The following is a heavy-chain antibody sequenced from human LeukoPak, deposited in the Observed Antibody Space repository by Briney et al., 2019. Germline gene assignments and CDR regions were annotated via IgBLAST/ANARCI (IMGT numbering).Heavy chain of an antibody. V-gene: IGHV3-48*03. Sequence: GGSLRLSCAACGFTFGRYEMYGVRQARGKGLEWVSYINGGGTTIYYAVSVEGRFTISRDNTKNSLYLQKNSLRAEDTAVFYCARVSRAVAGTGSFDYWGQGTTVTVTS. CDR1: GFTFGRYE. CDR2: INGGGTTI. D-gene: IGHD6-19*01. CDR3: ARVSRAVAGTGSFDY. J-gene: IGHJ4*02.